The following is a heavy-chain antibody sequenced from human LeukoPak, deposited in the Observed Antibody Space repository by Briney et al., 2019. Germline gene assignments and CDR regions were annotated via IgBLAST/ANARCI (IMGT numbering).Heavy chain of an antibody. V-gene: IGHV3-7*01. CDR3: ARADYGDYGGSDAFDI. CDR1: GFTFSSYW. Sequence: GGSLRLSCAASGFTFSSYWMSWVRQAPGKGLEWVANIKQDGSEKYYVDSVKGRFTISRDNAKNSLYLQMNSLRAEDTAVYYCARADYGDYGGSDAFDIWGQGTMVTVSS. CDR2: IKQDGSEK. J-gene: IGHJ3*02. D-gene: IGHD4-17*01.